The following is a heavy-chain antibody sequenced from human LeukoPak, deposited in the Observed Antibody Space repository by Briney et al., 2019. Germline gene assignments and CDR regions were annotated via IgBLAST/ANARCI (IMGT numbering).Heavy chain of an antibody. J-gene: IGHJ4*02. V-gene: IGHV1-8*01. Sequence: GASVKVSCKASGYTFTSYDINWVRQATGQGLEWMGWMNPNSGNTGYAQKFQGRVTMTRNTSISTAYMELSSLRSEDTAVYYCARGGHSVRRYDFWGGYPKPFDYWGQGTLVTVSS. CDR2: MNPNSGNT. CDR1: GYTFTSYD. CDR3: ARGGHSVRRYDFWGGYPKPFDY. D-gene: IGHD3-3*01.